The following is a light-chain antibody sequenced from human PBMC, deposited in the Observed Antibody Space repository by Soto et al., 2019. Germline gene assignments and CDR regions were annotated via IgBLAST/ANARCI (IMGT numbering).Light chain of an antibody. CDR3: CSYASSGTWV. J-gene: IGLJ3*02. V-gene: IGLV2-23*02. CDR1: SSDVGSYDF. CDR2: EVS. Sequence: QSVLTQPASVSGSPGQSITISCTGTSSDVGSYDFVSWYQQHPGKAPKFIIYEVSKRPSGVSNRFSGSKSGNTASLTISGLQAEDEADYYCCSYASSGTWVFGGGTKVTVL.